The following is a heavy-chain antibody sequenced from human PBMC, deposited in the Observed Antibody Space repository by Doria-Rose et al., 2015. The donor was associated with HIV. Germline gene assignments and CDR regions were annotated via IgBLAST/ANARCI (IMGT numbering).Heavy chain of an antibody. CDR2: IYYTGNT. CDR3: ATDRGSGWTFDY. D-gene: IGHD6-19*01. J-gene: IGHJ4*02. Sequence: GSISSYYWSWIRQPPGKGLVWIGYIYYTGNTNSNPSLKSRVTISVDTSKNQFSLRLNSVTAADTAVYYCATDRGSGWTFDYWGQGTLVTVSS. V-gene: IGHV4-59*01. CDR1: GSISSYY.